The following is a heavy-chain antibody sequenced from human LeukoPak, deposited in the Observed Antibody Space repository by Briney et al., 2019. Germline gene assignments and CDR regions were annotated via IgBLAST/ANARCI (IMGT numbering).Heavy chain of an antibody. D-gene: IGHD5-18*01. CDR1: GFTFSRYA. Sequence: PGRSLRLSSAASGFTFSRYAMHWVRQAPGKGLEWVAVISYDGSNKYYADSVKGRFTISRDNSKNTLYLQMNSLRAEDTAVYYCARDLKAGYSYYYYGMDVWGQGTTVTVSS. CDR2: ISYDGSNK. CDR3: ARDLKAGYSYYYYGMDV. V-gene: IGHV3-30-3*01. J-gene: IGHJ6*02.